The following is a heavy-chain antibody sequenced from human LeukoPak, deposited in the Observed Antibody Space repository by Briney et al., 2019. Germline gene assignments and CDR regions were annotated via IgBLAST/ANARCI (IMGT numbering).Heavy chain of an antibody. CDR2: IKQDGSEK. CDR1: GFTFSSYW. V-gene: IGHV3-7*01. D-gene: IGHD2-2*01. J-gene: IGHJ4*02. Sequence: PGGSLRLSCEASGFTFSSYWMSWVRQAPGKGLEWVANIKQDGSEKYYVDSVKGRFTISRDNAKNSLYLQMNSLRAEDTAVYYCAREGDYCSSTSCYFLDYFDYWGQGTLVTVSS. CDR3: AREGDYCSSTSCYFLDYFDY.